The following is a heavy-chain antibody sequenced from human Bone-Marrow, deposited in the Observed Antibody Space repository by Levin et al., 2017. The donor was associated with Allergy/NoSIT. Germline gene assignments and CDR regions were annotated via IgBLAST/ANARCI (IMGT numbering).Heavy chain of an antibody. CDR1: GFTFSSYA. V-gene: IGHV3-30-3*01. D-gene: IGHD4-11*01. CDR3: ASSMTTVTEYYGMDV. Sequence: PGGSLRLSCAASGFTFSSYAMHWVPQAPGKGLEWVAVISYDGSNKYYADSVKGRFTISRDNSKNTLYLQMNSLRAEDTAVYYCASSMTTVTEYYGMDVWGQGTTVTVSS. J-gene: IGHJ6*02. CDR2: ISYDGSNK.